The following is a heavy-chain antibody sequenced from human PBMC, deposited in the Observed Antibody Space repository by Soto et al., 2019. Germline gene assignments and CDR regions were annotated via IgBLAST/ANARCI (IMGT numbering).Heavy chain of an antibody. D-gene: IGHD2-2*01. Sequence: ASVKVSCKASGYTFSNYSMSWVRQAPGRGLEWMGWIKVKNGNTDYEQKFQGRVTVTTDTSTSTAYMELRGLRSDDTATYYSARDYQIEYAFDVWG. CDR1: GYTFSNYS. CDR3: ARDYQIEYAFDV. J-gene: IGHJ3*01. V-gene: IGHV1-18*04. CDR2: IKVKNGNT.